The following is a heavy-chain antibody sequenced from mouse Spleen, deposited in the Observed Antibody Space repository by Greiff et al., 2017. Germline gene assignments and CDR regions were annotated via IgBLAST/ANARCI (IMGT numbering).Heavy chain of an antibody. V-gene: IGHV1-7*01. CDR3: ARPRGSSFDY. J-gene: IGHJ2*01. Sequence: VQVVESGAELAKPGASVKMSCKASGYTFTSYWMHWVKQRPGQGLEWIGYINPSTGYTEYNQKFKDKATLTADKSSSTAYMQLSSLTSEDSAVYYCARPRGSSFDYWGQGTTLTVSS. CDR2: INPSTGYT. CDR1: GYTFTSYW. D-gene: IGHD6-1*01.